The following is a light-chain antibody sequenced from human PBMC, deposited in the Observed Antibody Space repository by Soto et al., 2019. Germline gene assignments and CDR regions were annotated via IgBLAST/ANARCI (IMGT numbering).Light chain of an antibody. CDR2: GAS. CDR3: QQYGSPT. J-gene: IGKJ2*01. V-gene: IGKV3-20*01. CDR1: QSVSSSY. Sequence: EIVLTQSPGTLSLSPGERATLSCRASQSVSSSYLAWYQQKPGQAPRLLIYGASSSATGIPDRFSGSGSGTHFTLTISKLEPEDFAVYYCQQYGSPTLGPGTKLEIK.